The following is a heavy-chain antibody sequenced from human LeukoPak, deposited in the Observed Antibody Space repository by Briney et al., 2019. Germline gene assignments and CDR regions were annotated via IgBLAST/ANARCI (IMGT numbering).Heavy chain of an antibody. CDR1: GGSISSYY. Sequence: SETLSLTCTVSGGSISSYYWSWIRQPPGKGLEWIGYIYCSGSTNYNPSLKSRVTISVDTSKNQFSLKLSSVTAADTAVYYCARAGHSSGYYYYMDVWGKGTTVTVSS. V-gene: IGHV4-59*01. CDR2: IYCSGST. D-gene: IGHD6-19*01. J-gene: IGHJ6*03. CDR3: ARAGHSSGYYYYMDV.